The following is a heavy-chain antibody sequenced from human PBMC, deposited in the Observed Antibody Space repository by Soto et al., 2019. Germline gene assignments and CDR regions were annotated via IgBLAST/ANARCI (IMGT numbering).Heavy chain of an antibody. CDR2: IFYSGHL. D-gene: IGHD3-16*01. CDR1: GASFNPYY. CDR3: AREGGGSRFDY. J-gene: IGHJ4*02. V-gene: IGHV4-59*13. Sequence: QVQLQESGPGLVKPSETLSLTCSVSGASFNPYYWSWIRQAPGKGLEWIGYIFYSGHLKYNPSLDSRLPISVGRSKTQLSRGLTSVTAADASVYYWAREGGGSRFDYWGQGTLVTVSS.